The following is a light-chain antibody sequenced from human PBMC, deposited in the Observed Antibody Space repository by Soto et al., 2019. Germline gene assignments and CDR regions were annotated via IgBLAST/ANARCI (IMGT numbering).Light chain of an antibody. CDR1: QAISNW. Sequence: DIQMTQSPSSLSASLGDRVTITCRASQAISNWLAWYQQKPAKAPKSLIYAVSGLQDGVPSRFSGNGSGTDFTLTISSLQPEDFATYYCQQYYTFPPTFGPGTKVDI. CDR2: AVS. V-gene: IGKV1D-16*01. CDR3: QQYYTFPPT. J-gene: IGKJ3*01.